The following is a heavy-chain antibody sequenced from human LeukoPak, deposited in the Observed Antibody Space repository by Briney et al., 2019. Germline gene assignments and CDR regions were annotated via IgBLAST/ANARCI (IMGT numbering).Heavy chain of an antibody. CDR3: ARGQLLWFGELDWFDP. CDR1: GFTFSSYG. J-gene: IGHJ5*02. D-gene: IGHD3-10*01. V-gene: IGHV4-39*07. Sequence: GSLRLSCAASGFTFSSYGMHWIRQPPGKGLEWIGSIYYSGSTYYNPSLKSRVTISVDTSKNQFSLKLSSVTAADTAVYYCARGQLLWFGELDWFDPWGQGTLVTVSS. CDR2: IYYSGST.